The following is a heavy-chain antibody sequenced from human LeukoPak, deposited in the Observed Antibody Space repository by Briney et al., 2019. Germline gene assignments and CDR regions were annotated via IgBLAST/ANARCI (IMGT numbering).Heavy chain of an antibody. J-gene: IGHJ4*01. CDR1: GGSISNTNW. D-gene: IGHD2-8*01. Sequence: SGTLCLTCGVSGGSISNTNWWSWVRQPPGQGLEWIGEISLTGLTHYNPSLESRVTVSLDKSKNQLSLNLTSVTAADTAVYYCSRENGAFSPFGYWGHGTLVTVIS. CDR2: ISLTGLT. V-gene: IGHV4-4*02. CDR3: SRENGAFSPFGY.